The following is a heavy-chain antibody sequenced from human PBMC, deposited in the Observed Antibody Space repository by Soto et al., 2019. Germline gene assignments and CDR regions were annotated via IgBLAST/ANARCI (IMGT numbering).Heavy chain of an antibody. J-gene: IGHJ4*02. Sequence: PSETLSLTCAVYGGSFSGYYWSWIRQPPGKGLEWIGEINHSGSTNYNPSLKSRVTISVDTSKNQFSLKLSSVTAADTAVYYCALVATIYYFDYWGQGTLVTVSS. CDR2: INHSGST. D-gene: IGHD5-12*01. CDR1: GGSFSGYY. V-gene: IGHV4-34*01. CDR3: ALVATIYYFDY.